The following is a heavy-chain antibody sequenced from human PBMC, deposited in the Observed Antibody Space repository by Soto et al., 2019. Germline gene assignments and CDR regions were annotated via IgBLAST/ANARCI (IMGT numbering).Heavy chain of an antibody. V-gene: IGHV1-18*01. Sequence: QVQLVQSGAEVKKPGASVKVSCKASGYTFTTYGITWVRQAPGQGLEWMGRVSAKNGETNHAQKHQGRVTQPTDTPKTRGYMEQKNVRPDHTAVYYCARVMPRTVTCSGFDYWCEDTLATVSP. CDR1: GYTFTTYG. CDR2: VSAKNGET. J-gene: IGHJ4*01. CDR3: ARVMPRTVTCSGFDY. D-gene: IGHD3-16*01.